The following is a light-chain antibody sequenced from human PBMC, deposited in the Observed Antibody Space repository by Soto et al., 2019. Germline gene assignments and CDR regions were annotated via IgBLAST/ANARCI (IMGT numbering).Light chain of an antibody. CDR2: GAS. CDR1: QSVSSN. V-gene: IGKV3-15*01. CDR3: QQYNKWRGT. J-gene: IGKJ1*01. Sequence: EIVMTQSPATLSVSPGDRATLSCRASQSVSSNLAWYQQKPDQAPSLLIYGASTRATGIPARFSGSGSGTEFNLTISRLQSEDFAVYYCQQYNKWRGTFGQGTHGEIK.